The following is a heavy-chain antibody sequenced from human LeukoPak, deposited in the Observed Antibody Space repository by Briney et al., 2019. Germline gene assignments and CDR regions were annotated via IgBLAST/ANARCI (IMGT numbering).Heavy chain of an antibody. J-gene: IGHJ3*02. D-gene: IGHD6-13*01. Sequence: ASVKVSCKAPGYTFTSYDINWVRQATGQGLEWMGWMNPNSGNTGYAQKFQGRVTMTRNTSISTAYMELSSLRSEDTAVYYCAREAAAATGAFDIWGQGTMVTVSS. V-gene: IGHV1-8*01. CDR2: MNPNSGNT. CDR3: AREAAAATGAFDI. CDR1: GYTFTSYD.